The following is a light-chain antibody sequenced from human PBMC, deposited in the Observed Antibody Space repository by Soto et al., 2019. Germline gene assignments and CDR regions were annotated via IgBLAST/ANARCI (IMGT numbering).Light chain of an antibody. Sequence: AIKMTQSQSSLSASVGDRVTITCRASQVIRNALGWYQQKPWNAPKRLIYGASNLQSGVPSMFSGSGSGTDFPLTITILQPEDFATFYCLHDHNYPWTFGQGTRVDIK. J-gene: IGKJ1*01. CDR3: LHDHNYPWT. CDR2: GAS. V-gene: IGKV1-6*01. CDR1: QVIRNA.